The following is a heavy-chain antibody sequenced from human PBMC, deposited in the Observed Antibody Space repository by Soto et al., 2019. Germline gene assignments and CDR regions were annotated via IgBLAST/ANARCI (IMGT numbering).Heavy chain of an antibody. CDR3: ARDCTYYYDSSGSTNWFDP. Sequence: SETLSLTCTVSGGSISSGGYYWSWIRQHPGKGLEWIGYIYYSGSTYYNPSLKSRVTISVDTSKNQFSLKLSSVTAADTAVYYCARDCTYYYDSSGSTNWFDPWGQGTLVTVSS. V-gene: IGHV4-31*03. CDR2: IYYSGST. D-gene: IGHD3-22*01. CDR1: GGSISSGGYY. J-gene: IGHJ5*02.